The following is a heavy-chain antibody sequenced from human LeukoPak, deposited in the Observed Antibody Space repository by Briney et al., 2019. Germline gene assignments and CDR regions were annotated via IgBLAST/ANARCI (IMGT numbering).Heavy chain of an antibody. CDR3: ARDGWVVAVAGTGDAYMDV. D-gene: IGHD6-19*01. CDR2: NNPSGGST. Sequence: ASVKVSCKASGYTFTSYYMHWVRQAPGQGLEWMGINNPSGGSTSYAQKFQGRVTMTRDMSTSTVYMELSSLRSEDTAVYYCARDGWVVAVAGTGDAYMDVWGQGTMVTVSS. J-gene: IGHJ3*01. CDR1: GYTFTSYY. V-gene: IGHV1-46*01.